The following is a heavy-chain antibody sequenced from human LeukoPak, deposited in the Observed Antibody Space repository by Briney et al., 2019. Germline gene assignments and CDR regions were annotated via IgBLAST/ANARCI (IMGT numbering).Heavy chain of an antibody. D-gene: IGHD2-2*02. J-gene: IGHJ4*02. CDR1: GYTFTSYG. V-gene: IGHV1-18*01. CDR3: AKFNPVVPAAIRPLDY. Sequence: ASVKVSCKASGYTFTSYGISWVRQAPGQGLEWMGWISAYNGNTNYAQKLQGRVTMTTDTSTSTAYMELRSLRSDDTAVYYCAKFNPVVPAAIRPLDYWGQGTLVTVSS. CDR2: ISAYNGNT.